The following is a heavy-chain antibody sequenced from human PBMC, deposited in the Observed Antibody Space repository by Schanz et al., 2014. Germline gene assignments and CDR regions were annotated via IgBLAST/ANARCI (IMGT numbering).Heavy chain of an antibody. V-gene: IGHV3-21*02. Sequence: EVLLVESGGGLVKPGGSLRLSCEASGFTFITYTMNWVRQAPGKGLEWVSSISGRSSHIYYADSVKGRFSISRDNSKNTLYLHMNTLRSEDTAVYYCARDRGHGDLPGDIWGQGTMVTVSS. D-gene: IGHD4-17*01. CDR1: GFTFITYT. CDR2: ISGRSSHI. CDR3: ARDRGHGDLPGDI. J-gene: IGHJ3*02.